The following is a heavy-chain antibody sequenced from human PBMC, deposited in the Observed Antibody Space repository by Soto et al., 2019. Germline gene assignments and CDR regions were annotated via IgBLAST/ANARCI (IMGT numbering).Heavy chain of an antibody. J-gene: IGHJ4*02. D-gene: IGHD5-12*01. V-gene: IGHV4-30-2*06. CDR1: GASIRYGGSS. Sequence: QLQLQESGSGLVKTSETLSLTCTVSGASIRYGGSSWSWIRQSPGKGLEWIGYISHLESTYFHPSFKSRLTMSIDRTRNQFSLKLSSVTAADMAVYYCARGGGYDSFDYWGQGVLVTVSS. CDR2: ISHLEST. CDR3: ARGGGYDSFDY.